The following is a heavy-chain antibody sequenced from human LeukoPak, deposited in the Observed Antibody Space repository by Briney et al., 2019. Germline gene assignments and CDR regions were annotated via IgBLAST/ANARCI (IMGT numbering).Heavy chain of an antibody. CDR2: ISYDGSNK. CDR1: GFTFSSYA. V-gene: IGHV3-30-3*01. CDR3: ARGPLLDSSGYPIDY. D-gene: IGHD3-22*01. Sequence: PGGSLRLSCAASGFTFSSYAMHWVRQAPGKGLEWVAVISYDGSNKYYADSVKGRFTISRDNSKNTLYLQMNSLRAEDTAVYYCARGPLLDSSGYPIDYWGQGTLVTVSS. J-gene: IGHJ4*02.